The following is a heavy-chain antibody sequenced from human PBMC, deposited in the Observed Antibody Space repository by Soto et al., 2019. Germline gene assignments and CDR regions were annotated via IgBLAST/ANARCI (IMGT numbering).Heavy chain of an antibody. V-gene: IGHV3-23*01. CDR1: GFTFNNYA. D-gene: IGHD3-9*01. CDR3: AKKDPIRTFDY. J-gene: IGHJ4*02. CDR2: ISGGGAST. Sequence: GGSLRLSCAASGFTFNNYAMSWVRQAPGKGLEWVSAISGGGASTNYADSVKGRVTNSRDNSKNTLYLQMNSLRAEDTAVYYCAKKDPIRTFDYWGQGTLVTVSS.